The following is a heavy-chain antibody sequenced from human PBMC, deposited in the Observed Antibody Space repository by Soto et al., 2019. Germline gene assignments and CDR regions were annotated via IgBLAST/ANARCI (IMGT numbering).Heavy chain of an antibody. CDR3: ARRLDSWGEPNYFDS. CDR1: GYTFSSNW. D-gene: IGHD3-16*01. J-gene: IGHJ4*02. V-gene: IGHV5-51*01. CDR2: IYPGDSET. Sequence: PGESLKISCQTSGYTFSSNWIGWVRQMPGKGLEWMGIIYPGDSETRYSPSFQGQVTISADRSFSTAYLQWTSLQASDTPMYYCARRLDSWGEPNYFDSWGQGTMVTVS.